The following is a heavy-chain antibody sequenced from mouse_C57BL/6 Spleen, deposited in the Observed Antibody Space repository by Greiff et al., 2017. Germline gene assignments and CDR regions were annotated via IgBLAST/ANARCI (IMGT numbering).Heavy chain of an antibody. D-gene: IGHD2-13*01. V-gene: IGHV1-58*01. CDR3: ARGVTASRYWYFDV. Sequence: EVQLQQSGAELVRPGSSVKMSCKTSGYTFTSYGINWVKQRPGQGLEWIGYIYPGNGYTEYNEKFKGKATLTADTSSSTAYMQLSSLTSEDSAIYFCARGVTASRYWYFDVWGTGTTVTVSA. CDR1: GYTFTSYG. CDR2: IYPGNGYT. J-gene: IGHJ1*03.